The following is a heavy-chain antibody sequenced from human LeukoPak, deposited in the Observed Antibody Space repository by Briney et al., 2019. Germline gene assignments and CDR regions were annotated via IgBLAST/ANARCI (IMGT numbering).Heavy chain of an antibody. CDR1: GGTFSSYA. CDR3: ASGGLFSSSLTGYFDY. J-gene: IGHJ4*02. CDR2: IIPIFGTA. D-gene: IGHD6-6*01. V-gene: IGHV1-69*13. Sequence: ASVKVSCKASGGTFSSYAISCVRQAPGQGLEWMGGIIPIFGTANYAQKFQGRVTITADESTSTAYMELSSLRSEDTAVYYCASGGLFSSSLTGYFDYWGQGTLVTVSS.